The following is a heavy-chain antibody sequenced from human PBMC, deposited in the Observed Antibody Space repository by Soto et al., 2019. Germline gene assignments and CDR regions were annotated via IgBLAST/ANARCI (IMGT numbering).Heavy chain of an antibody. J-gene: IGHJ4*02. V-gene: IGHV3-30*18. CDR1: VFTFSSYG. Sequence: PVGSLRLSCASSVFTFSSYGMQWVRHSPGKWLEWVAVISYYGSNKYYADSVKGRFTISRDNSKNTLYLQMNSLRAEDTAIYYCAKDGGFEHYYDGSGYGTFFEYWGQGTLVTVSS. CDR2: ISYYGSNK. CDR3: AKDGGFEHYYDGSGYGTFFEY. D-gene: IGHD3-22*01.